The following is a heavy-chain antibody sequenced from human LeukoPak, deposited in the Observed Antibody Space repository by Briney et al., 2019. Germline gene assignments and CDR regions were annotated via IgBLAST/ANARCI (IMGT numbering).Heavy chain of an antibody. V-gene: IGHV1-3*01. Sequence: ASVKVSCKASGYTFTSYDINWVRQAPGQRLEWMGWINAGNGNTKYSQKFQGRVTITRDTSASTAYMELSSLRSEDTAVYYCVRPGYGDYYFDYWGRGTLVTVSS. J-gene: IGHJ4*02. CDR2: INAGNGNT. CDR3: VRPGYGDYYFDY. D-gene: IGHD4-17*01. CDR1: GYTFTSYD.